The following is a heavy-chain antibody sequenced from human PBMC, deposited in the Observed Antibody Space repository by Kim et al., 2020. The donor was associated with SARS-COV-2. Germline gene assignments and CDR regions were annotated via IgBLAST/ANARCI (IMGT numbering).Heavy chain of an antibody. J-gene: IGHJ4*02. D-gene: IGHD6-13*01. Sequence: SEKSYVDSVKGRFTISRDNAKNSLYLQMNSLRAEDTAVYYCARGAAVLDYWGQGTLVTVSS. CDR3: ARGAAVLDY. V-gene: IGHV3-7*01. CDR2: SEK.